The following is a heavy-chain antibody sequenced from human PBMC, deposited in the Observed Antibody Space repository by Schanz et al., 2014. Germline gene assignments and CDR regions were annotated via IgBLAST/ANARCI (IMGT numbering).Heavy chain of an antibody. Sequence: QVQLQESGPGLVKPSQTLSLTCTVSGGSVSSGGDYWSWIRQHPGKGLEWIGFISYSGSTYYNPSLKSRVTISVDTSKNQFSLNLSSATAADTAVYYCARDRGHGDLPGDIWGQGTMVTV. D-gene: IGHD4-17*01. CDR2: ISYSGST. V-gene: IGHV4-31*03. CDR1: GGSVSSGGDY. J-gene: IGHJ3*02. CDR3: ARDRGHGDLPGDI.